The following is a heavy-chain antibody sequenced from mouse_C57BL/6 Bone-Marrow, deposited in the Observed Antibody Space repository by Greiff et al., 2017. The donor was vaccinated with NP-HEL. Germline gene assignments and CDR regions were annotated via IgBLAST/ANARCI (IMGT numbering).Heavy chain of an antibody. Sequence: EVQLVESGGGLVQPGGSLSLSCAASGFTFTDYYMSWVRQPPGKALEWLGFIRNKANGDTTEYSASVKGRFTISRDNYQSILYLQMNALRAEDSATYYCARYGDRYYAMDYWGQGTSVTVSS. CDR1: GFTFTDYY. CDR3: ARYGDRYYAMDY. V-gene: IGHV7-3*01. CDR2: IRNKANGDTT. J-gene: IGHJ4*01.